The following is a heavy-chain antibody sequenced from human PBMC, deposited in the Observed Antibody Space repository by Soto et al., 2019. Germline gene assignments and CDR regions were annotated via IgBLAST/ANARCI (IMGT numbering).Heavy chain of an antibody. CDR2: ISFDGRNI. CDR3: TKGPAVFDS. V-gene: IGHV3-30*18. CDR1: GFSLSTYG. J-gene: IGHJ4*02. D-gene: IGHD2-2*01. Sequence: QMQLVESGGGVVQPGRSLRLSCEVSGFSLSTYGMHWVRQAPGKGLEWVAVISFDGRNIFYVDSVKGRFTISRDISKNTLFLRMNSLKPEDTAVYYCTKGPAVFDSWGQGTLVTVSS.